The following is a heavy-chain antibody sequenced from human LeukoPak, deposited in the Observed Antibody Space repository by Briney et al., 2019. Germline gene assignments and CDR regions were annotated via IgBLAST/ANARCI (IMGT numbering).Heavy chain of an antibody. J-gene: IGHJ4*02. CDR2: ISSSGSTI. Sequence: GGSLRLSCAASGFTFSDHYMSWIRQAPGKGLEWVSYISSSGSTIYYAESVKGRFTISRDNAKNSLYLQMNSLRAEDTAVYYCARGYRWLQLSIRCPFDYWGQGTLVTVSS. CDR3: ARGYRWLQLSIRCPFDY. CDR1: GFTFSDHY. D-gene: IGHD5-24*01. V-gene: IGHV3-11*01.